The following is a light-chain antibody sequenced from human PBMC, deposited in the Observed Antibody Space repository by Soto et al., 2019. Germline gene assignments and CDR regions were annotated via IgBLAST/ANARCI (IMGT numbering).Light chain of an antibody. Sequence: QSVLTQPPSVSGAPGQRVTISCTGSSSNIGAGYDVHWYQQLPGTAPKLLIYGNSNRPSGVPDRFSGSKSGTSASRAITGLQAEAESDYYCKSYDSSLSGWVFGGGTKVTVL. J-gene: IGLJ3*02. V-gene: IGLV1-40*01. CDR2: GNS. CDR3: KSYDSSLSGWV. CDR1: SSNIGAGYD.